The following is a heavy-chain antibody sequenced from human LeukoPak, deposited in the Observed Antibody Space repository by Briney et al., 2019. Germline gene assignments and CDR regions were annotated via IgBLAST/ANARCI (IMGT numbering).Heavy chain of an antibody. V-gene: IGHV3-7*03. CDR1: GFTFSWYW. J-gene: IGHJ4*02. D-gene: IGHD6-13*01. CDR2: IKQDGSEK. CDR3: ATDRTAAAGTPRDFDY. Sequence: GGSLRLSCAASGFTFSWYWMTWVRQAPGRGLEWVADIKQDGSEKYYVDSVKGRFTISRDNAKNSLYLQMNSLRADDTAVYYCATDRTAAAGTPRDFDYWGQGTLVTVSS.